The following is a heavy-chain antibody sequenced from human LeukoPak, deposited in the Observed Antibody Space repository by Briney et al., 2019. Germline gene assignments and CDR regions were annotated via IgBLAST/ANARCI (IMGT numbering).Heavy chain of an antibody. Sequence: GGTLRLSCAASGFTLSNYAMNWVRQAPGKGLEWVSSINGSGDKTYYADSVKGRFTISRDNSKNTLYLQMNSLRAEDTAVYYCARQWLINGWGQGILVTVSS. V-gene: IGHV3-23*01. CDR3: ARQWLING. CDR2: INGSGDKT. J-gene: IGHJ4*02. CDR1: GFTLSNYA. D-gene: IGHD6-19*01.